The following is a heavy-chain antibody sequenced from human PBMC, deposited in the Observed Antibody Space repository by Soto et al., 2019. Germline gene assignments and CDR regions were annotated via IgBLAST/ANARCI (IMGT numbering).Heavy chain of an antibody. J-gene: IGHJ5*01. CDR2: VYHNGGA. V-gene: IGHV4-39*01. CDR1: GVSIHNSHSF. Sequence: SETLSLTXTVSGVSIHNSHSFWAWIRQPPGKGLQFIASVYHNGGAHYNSSLKSRVTISVDTANNQVSLRVRSLTAADTAFYYCGRVVEGATRHTDPDSWGQGIPVTVSS. CDR3: GRVVEGATRHTDPDS. D-gene: IGHD2-21*01.